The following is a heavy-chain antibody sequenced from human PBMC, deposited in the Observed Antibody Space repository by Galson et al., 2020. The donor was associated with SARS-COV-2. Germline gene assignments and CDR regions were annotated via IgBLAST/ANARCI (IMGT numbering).Heavy chain of an antibody. D-gene: IGHD3-10*01. V-gene: IGHV3-30*03. CDR1: GFTFSSYG. CDR2: ISYDGSNK. J-gene: IGHJ6*02. CDR3: AREGPRGENYYYYGMDV. Sequence: GESLKISCAASGFTFSSYGMHWVRQAPGKGLEWVAVISYDGSNKYYADSVKGRFTISRDNSKNTLYLQMNSLRAEDTAVYYCAREGPRGENYYYYGMDVWGQGTAVTVSS.